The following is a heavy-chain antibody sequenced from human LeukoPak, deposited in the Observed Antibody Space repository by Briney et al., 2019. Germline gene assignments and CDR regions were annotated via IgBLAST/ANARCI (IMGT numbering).Heavy chain of an antibody. V-gene: IGHV3-21*01. D-gene: IGHD6-6*01. J-gene: IGHJ4*02. CDR3: ARVPIAARPPFDY. Sequence: GGSLRLSCEASGFTFSTYSMNWVRQAPGKGLEWVSSISSSSSYIYYADSVKGRFTISRDNAKNSLYLQMNSLRAEDTAVYYCARVPIAARPPFDYWGQGTLVTVSS. CDR2: ISSSSSYI. CDR1: GFTFSTYS.